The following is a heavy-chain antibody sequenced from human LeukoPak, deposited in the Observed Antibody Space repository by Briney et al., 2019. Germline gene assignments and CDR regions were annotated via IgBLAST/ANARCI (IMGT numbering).Heavy chain of an antibody. CDR1: GFTFSSYW. CDR2: IKQDGSEK. Sequence: PGGFLRLSCAASGFTFSSYWMSWVRQAPGKGLEWVANIKQDGSEKYYVDSVKGRFTISRDNAKNSLYLQMNSLRAEGTAVYYCARDWRELDLYYYYGMDVWGQGTTVTVSS. V-gene: IGHV3-7*01. CDR3: ARDWRELDLYYYYGMDV. D-gene: IGHD1-26*01. J-gene: IGHJ6*02.